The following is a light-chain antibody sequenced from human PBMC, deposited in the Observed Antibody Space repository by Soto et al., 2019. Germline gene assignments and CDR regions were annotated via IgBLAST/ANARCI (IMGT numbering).Light chain of an antibody. CDR2: GAS. CDR1: QSLSSN. Sequence: EIVLTQSPATLSVSPGERATLSCRASQSLSSNLARYQQKPGQAPRLLIYGASTRATGIPARFSGSGSGTEFTLTISSLQSEDFAVYYCQQYNNWPRMFGQGTKVDIK. J-gene: IGKJ1*01. CDR3: QQYNNWPRM. V-gene: IGKV3-15*01.